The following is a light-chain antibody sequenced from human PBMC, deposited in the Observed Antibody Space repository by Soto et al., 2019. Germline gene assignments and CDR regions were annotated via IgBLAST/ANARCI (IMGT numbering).Light chain of an antibody. CDR1: QSVSNNY. V-gene: IGKV3-20*01. CDR3: QQYGSSGT. J-gene: IGKJ1*01. Sequence: EIVMTQSPATLYVSPGERATLSFRASQSVSNNYLAWYQQKPGQAPRLLIYGASNRATGIPDRFSGSGSGTDFTLTISRLEPEDFAVYYCQQYGSSGTFGQGTKVDIK. CDR2: GAS.